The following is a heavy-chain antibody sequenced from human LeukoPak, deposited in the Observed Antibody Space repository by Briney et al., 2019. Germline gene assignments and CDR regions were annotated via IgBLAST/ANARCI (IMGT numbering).Heavy chain of an antibody. Sequence: ASVKVSCKASGYTFTSYGISWVRQAPGQGLEWMGWISAYNGNTNYAQRLQGRVTMTTDTSTSTAYMELRSLRSDDTAVYYCARVGGGIVPAAMRFDPWGQGTLVTVSS. D-gene: IGHD2-2*01. CDR3: ARVGGGIVPAAMRFDP. V-gene: IGHV1-18*01. CDR2: ISAYNGNT. CDR1: GYTFTSYG. J-gene: IGHJ5*02.